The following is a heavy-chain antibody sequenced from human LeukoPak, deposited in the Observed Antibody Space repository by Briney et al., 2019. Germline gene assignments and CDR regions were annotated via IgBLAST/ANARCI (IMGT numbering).Heavy chain of an antibody. CDR1: GFTFSSYS. Sequence: PGGSLRLSCAASGFTFSSYSMNWVRQAPGKGLEWVSSISTSSSYTYSADSVKGRFTISRDNAKNSLYLQMNSLRAGDTAVYYCVRDTFSPDAFDIWGQGTMVTVSS. D-gene: IGHD3-16*01. CDR2: ISTSSSYT. CDR3: VRDTFSPDAFDI. J-gene: IGHJ3*02. V-gene: IGHV3-21*01.